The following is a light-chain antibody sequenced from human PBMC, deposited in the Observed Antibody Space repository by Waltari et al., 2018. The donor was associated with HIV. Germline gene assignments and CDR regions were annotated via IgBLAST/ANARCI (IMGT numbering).Light chain of an antibody. CDR2: GAS. V-gene: IGKV3-20*01. CDR3: QQYGSSPYT. J-gene: IGKJ2*01. Sequence: DIVLTQSPGTLSLSLGEGATLTCRASQSGDSNYLYWYQQKPGQAPRLLIYGASSRTTGIPDRFSGSGSGTDFTLTISRLEPEDSAVYYCQQYGSSPYTFGQGTKLEI. CDR1: QSGDSNY.